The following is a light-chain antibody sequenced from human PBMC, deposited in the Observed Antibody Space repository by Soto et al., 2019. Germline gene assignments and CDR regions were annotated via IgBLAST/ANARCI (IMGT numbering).Light chain of an antibody. V-gene: IGKV3-20*01. Sequence: EIVLTQSPGTLSLSPGERATLSCRASQSFHTNYLAWYQHRPGQAPRLLIYGASIRASGIPERFSGRGSGTDFTLTISRLEPEDSAVYYCQHYDSSLGFTFGGVTKMEIK. CDR2: GAS. CDR1: QSFHTNY. J-gene: IGKJ4*01. CDR3: QHYDSSLGFT.